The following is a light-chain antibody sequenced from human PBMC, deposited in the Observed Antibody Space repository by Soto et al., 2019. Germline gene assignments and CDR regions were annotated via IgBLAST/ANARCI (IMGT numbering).Light chain of an antibody. CDR3: QHSFT. Sequence: DIQMTHPPSPLFASVGARVTITCRASQSISSWLAWYQQKPGKAPKLLIYKASTLDSGVPSRFSGSGSGTEFTLTISCLHPDDFATYYCQHSFTFGPGTKVDIK. CDR2: KAS. V-gene: IGKV1-5*03. CDR1: QSISSW. J-gene: IGKJ3*01.